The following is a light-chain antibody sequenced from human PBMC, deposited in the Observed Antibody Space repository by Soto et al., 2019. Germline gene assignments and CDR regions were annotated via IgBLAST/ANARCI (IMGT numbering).Light chain of an antibody. J-gene: IGKJ1*01. CDR2: GAS. CDR3: QQYGSSPMA. V-gene: IGKV3-20*01. CDR1: QSFNSIY. Sequence: EIVLTQSPGTLSLSPGERATLSCRASQSFNSIYLAWYQQKPGQAPRLLIYGASNRATGIPDRFSGSGSGTDFTLTISRLEPEDFAVYYCQQYGSSPMAFGQGTKVDIK.